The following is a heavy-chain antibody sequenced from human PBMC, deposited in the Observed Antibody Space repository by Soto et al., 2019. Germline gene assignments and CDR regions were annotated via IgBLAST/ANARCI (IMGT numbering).Heavy chain of an antibody. CDR3: ARVGSGISYGMHV. Sequence: SETLSLTCTVSGGSISSGYYYWSWIRQHPGKGLEWIGYIFYSGNTYYNPSLKSRVTISVDTSKNQFSLKLSSVTAADTAVYYCARVGSGISYGMHVCGQGTTVTVSS. CDR1: GGSISSGYYY. V-gene: IGHV4-31*02. CDR2: IFYSGNT. J-gene: IGHJ6*02. D-gene: IGHD3-10*01.